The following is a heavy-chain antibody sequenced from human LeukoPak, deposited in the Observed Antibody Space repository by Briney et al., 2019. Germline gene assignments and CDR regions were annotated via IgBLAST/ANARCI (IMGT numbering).Heavy chain of an antibody. CDR1: GGSFSGYY. Sequence: SETLSLTCAVYGGSFSGYYWSWIRQPPGKGLEWIGEINHSGSTNYNPSLKSRVTISVDTSKNQFSLKLSSVTAADTAMYYCARRPPALGAFDIWGQGAMVSVSS. V-gene: IGHV4-34*01. D-gene: IGHD6-6*01. CDR2: INHSGST. CDR3: ARRPPALGAFDI. J-gene: IGHJ3*02.